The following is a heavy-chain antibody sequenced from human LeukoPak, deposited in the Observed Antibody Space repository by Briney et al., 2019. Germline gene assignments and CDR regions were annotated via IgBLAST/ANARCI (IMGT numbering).Heavy chain of an antibody. V-gene: IGHV4-30-2*01. D-gene: IGHD6-13*01. Sequence: PSETLSLTCAVSGGSISRGGYSWSWIRQPPGKGLEWIGYIYHSGSTYYNPSLKSRVTISVDRSKNQFSLKLSSVTAADTAVYYCARAQRIAAAGPTHYFDYWGQGTLVTVSS. CDR3: ARAQRIAAAGPTHYFDY. J-gene: IGHJ4*02. CDR1: GGSISRGGYS. CDR2: IYHSGST.